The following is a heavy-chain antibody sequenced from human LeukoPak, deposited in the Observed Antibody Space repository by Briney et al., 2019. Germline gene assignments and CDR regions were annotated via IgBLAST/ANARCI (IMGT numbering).Heavy chain of an antibody. CDR1: AGSITNYV. J-gene: IGHJ4*02. CDR3: ARALTARGSYDY. CDR2: VYYSGTA. Sequence: SETLSLTCTVSAGSITNYVWSWIRQPPGKGLEWIGYVYYSGTANYNPSLKGRVTISLDTSKNQFSLNLSSVTAADTAMYYCARALTARGSYDYWGQGTLVTVSS. V-gene: IGHV4-59*01. D-gene: IGHD3-10*01.